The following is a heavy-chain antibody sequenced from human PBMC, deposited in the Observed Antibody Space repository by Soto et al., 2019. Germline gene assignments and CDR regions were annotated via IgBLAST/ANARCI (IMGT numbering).Heavy chain of an antibody. Sequence: GGSLRLSCAASGFTFSSYAMSWVRQAPGKGLEWVSAISGSGGSTYYADSVKGRFTISRDNSKNTLYLQMNSLRAEDTAVYYCAKDFALRCTVTTQTCYYFDYWGQGTLVTVSS. D-gene: IGHD4-17*01. CDR3: AKDFALRCTVTTQTCYYFDY. V-gene: IGHV3-23*01. J-gene: IGHJ4*02. CDR1: GFTFSSYA. CDR2: ISGSGGST.